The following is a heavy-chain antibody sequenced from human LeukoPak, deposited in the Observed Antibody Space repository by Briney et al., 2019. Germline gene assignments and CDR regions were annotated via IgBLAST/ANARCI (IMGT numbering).Heavy chain of an antibody. V-gene: IGHV5-51*01. D-gene: IGHD3-22*01. CDR3: ARPSYYDSSRGDAFDI. Sequence: LGESLKISCKGSGYSFTSYWIGWVRQMPGKGLEWMGIIYPGDSDTRYSPSFQGRVTISADKSISTAYLQWSSLKASDTAMYYCARPSYYDSSRGDAFDIWGQGTMVAVSS. J-gene: IGHJ3*02. CDR1: GYSFTSYW. CDR2: IYPGDSDT.